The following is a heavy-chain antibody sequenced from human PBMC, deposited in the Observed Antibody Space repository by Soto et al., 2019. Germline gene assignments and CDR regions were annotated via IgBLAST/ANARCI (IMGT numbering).Heavy chain of an antibody. CDR1: GGSFSGYY. Sequence: SETLSLTCAVYGGSFSGYYWSWIRQPPGKGLEWIGEINHSGSTNYNPSLKSRVTISVDTSKNQFSLKLSSVTAADTAVYYCARGKFSGYDSRRYFDYWGQGPLVTVSS. CDR2: INHSGST. D-gene: IGHD5-12*01. V-gene: IGHV4-34*01. J-gene: IGHJ4*02. CDR3: ARGKFSGYDSRRYFDY.